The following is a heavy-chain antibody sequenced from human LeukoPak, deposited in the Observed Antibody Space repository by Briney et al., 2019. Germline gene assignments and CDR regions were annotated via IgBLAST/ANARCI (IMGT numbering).Heavy chain of an antibody. CDR3: ARGVDGAY. Sequence: PSDTLSLSCAVYAGPFSGYYWSWIRHPRAKGPDWIGEINQSGSTNYNPSLQSRVTISVDTSENQFSLKLSSVTAADTAVYYCARGVDGAYWGQGTLVTVSS. CDR1: AGPFSGYY. J-gene: IGHJ4*02. CDR2: INQSGST. V-gene: IGHV4-34*01. D-gene: IGHD3-16*01.